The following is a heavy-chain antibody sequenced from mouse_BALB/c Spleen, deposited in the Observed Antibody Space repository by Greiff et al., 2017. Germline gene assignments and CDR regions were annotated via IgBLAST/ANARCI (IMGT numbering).Heavy chain of an antibody. CDR2: ISSGSSTI. V-gene: IGHV5-17*02. CDR3: ARSKYGKSSFAY. D-gene: IGHD2-10*02. CDR1: GFTFSSFG. Sequence: VESGGGLVQPGGSRKLSCAASGFTFSSFGMHWVRQAPEKGLEWVAYISSGSSTIYYADTVKGRFTISRDNPKNTLFLQMTSLRSEDTAMYYCARSKYGKSSFAYWGQGTLVTVSA. J-gene: IGHJ3*01.